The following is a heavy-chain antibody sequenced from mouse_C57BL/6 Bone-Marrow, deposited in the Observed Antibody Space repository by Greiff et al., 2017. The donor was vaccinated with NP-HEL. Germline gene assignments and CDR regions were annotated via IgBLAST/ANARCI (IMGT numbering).Heavy chain of an antibody. CDR2: ISSGSSTI. J-gene: IGHJ4*01. D-gene: IGHD1-1*01. V-gene: IGHV5-17*01. CDR1: GFTFSDYG. Sequence: EVMLVESGGGLVKPGGSLKLSCAASGFTFSDYGMHWVRQAPEKGLEWVAYISSGSSTIYYADTVKGRFTISRDNAKNTLFLQMTSLRSEDTAMYYCARREYYYALYYAMDYWGQGTSVTVSS. CDR3: ARREYYYALYYAMDY.